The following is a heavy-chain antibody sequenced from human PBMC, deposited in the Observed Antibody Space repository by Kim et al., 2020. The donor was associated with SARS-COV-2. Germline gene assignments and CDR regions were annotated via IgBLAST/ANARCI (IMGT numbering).Heavy chain of an antibody. CDR1: GFTFSSYG. CDR3: ARDHSSSWYYFDY. D-gene: IGHD6-13*01. Sequence: GGSLRLSCAASGFTFSSYGMHWVRQAPGKGLEWVAVIWYDGSNKYYADSVKGRFTISRDNSKNTLYLQMNSLRAEDTAVYYCARDHSSSWYYFDYWGQGTLVTVSS. V-gene: IGHV3-33*01. CDR2: IWYDGSNK. J-gene: IGHJ4*02.